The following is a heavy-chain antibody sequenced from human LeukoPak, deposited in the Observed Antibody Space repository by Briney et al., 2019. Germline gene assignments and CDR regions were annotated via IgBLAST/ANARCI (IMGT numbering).Heavy chain of an antibody. Sequence: PGGSLRLSCAASGFTFTNYAMTWVRQAPGKGLEWVSAISGSGGSTYYADSVKGRFTISRDNSKNTLYLQMNSLRAEDTAVYYCAKDPTIFGVVIAHDAFDIWGQGTMVTVSS. CDR1: GFTFTNYA. CDR2: ISGSGGST. V-gene: IGHV3-23*01. J-gene: IGHJ3*02. D-gene: IGHD3-3*01. CDR3: AKDPTIFGVVIAHDAFDI.